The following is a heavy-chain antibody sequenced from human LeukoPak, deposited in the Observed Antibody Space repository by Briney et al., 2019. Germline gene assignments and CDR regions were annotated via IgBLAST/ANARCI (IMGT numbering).Heavy chain of an antibody. Sequence: GGSLRLSCAASGFSFRSYAMYWVRQAPGKGLECVTVISYDGSNKYYADFVKGRFTISRDNSKSTQYLQMNSLRAEDTAVYYCARGGGHSYGYFDDWGQGTLVTVSS. CDR3: ARGGGHSYGYFDD. D-gene: IGHD5-18*01. V-gene: IGHV3-30*04. CDR2: ISYDGSNK. J-gene: IGHJ4*02. CDR1: GFSFRSYA.